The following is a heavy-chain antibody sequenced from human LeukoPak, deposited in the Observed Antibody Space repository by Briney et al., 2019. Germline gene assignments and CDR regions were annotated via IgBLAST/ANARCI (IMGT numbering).Heavy chain of an antibody. Sequence: PSETLSLTCTVSGGSISSYYWSWIRQPPGKGLEWIGYIYYSGSTNYNPSLKSRVTISVDTSKNQFSLKLSSVTAADTAVYYCARGRRGWLQLRGTNWFDPWGQGTLVTVSS. J-gene: IGHJ5*02. D-gene: IGHD5-24*01. V-gene: IGHV4-59*12. CDR3: ARGRRGWLQLRGTNWFDP. CDR2: IYYSGST. CDR1: GGSISSYY.